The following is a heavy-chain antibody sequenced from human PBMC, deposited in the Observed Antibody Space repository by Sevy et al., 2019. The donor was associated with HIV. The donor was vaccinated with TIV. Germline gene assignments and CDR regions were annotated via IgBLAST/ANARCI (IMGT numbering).Heavy chain of an antibody. CDR2: ISGSSSHI. Sequence: GGSLRLSCTASGFAIDSYSMNWVRQAPGKGLEWLSSISGSSSHIFYADSGKGRFTISRDNARNSVYLRMNSLRADDTALYFCARDPTDDSGYSQGMDAWGQGTTVTVSS. J-gene: IGHJ6*02. D-gene: IGHD3-22*01. CDR3: ARDPTDDSGYSQGMDA. V-gene: IGHV3-21*01. CDR1: GFAIDSYS.